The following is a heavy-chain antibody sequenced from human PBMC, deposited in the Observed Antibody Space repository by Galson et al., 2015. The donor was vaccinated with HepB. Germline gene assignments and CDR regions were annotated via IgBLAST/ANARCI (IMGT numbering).Heavy chain of an antibody. CDR1: GFTFSSYG. V-gene: IGHV3-30*18. D-gene: IGHD2-2*01. CDR3: AKDVGIVVVSAAHFDY. CDR2: ISYDGSNE. J-gene: IGHJ4*02. Sequence: SLRLSCAASGFTFSSYGMHWVRQAPGKGLGWVAVISYDGSNEYYADSMKGRFTISRDNSKNTLYLQMNSLRAEDTAVYYCAKDVGIVVVSAAHFDYWGQGTLVTVSS.